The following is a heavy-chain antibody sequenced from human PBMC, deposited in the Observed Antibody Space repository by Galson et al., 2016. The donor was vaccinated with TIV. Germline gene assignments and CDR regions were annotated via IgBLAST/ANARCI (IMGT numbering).Heavy chain of an antibody. CDR3: ARVRGYYGAGSYYKAEIFDY. Sequence: SLRLSCAGSGFIFSNHWMTWLRQSPGGGLEWVANIKEDGSETYYVDSVTGRFTISRDNARNSLYLQINSLRVEDTAVYYCARVRGYYGAGSYYKAEIFDYWGQGTLVTVSS. CDR1: GFIFSNHW. J-gene: IGHJ4*02. CDR2: IKEDGSET. V-gene: IGHV3-7*01. D-gene: IGHD3-10*01.